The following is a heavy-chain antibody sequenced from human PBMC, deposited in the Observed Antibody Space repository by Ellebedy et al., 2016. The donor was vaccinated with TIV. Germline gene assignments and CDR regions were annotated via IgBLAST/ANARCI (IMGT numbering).Heavy chain of an antibody. V-gene: IGHV1-69*13. CDR1: GGTFSSYA. CDR2: IIPIFGTA. Sequence: SVKVSXXASGGTFSSYAISWVRQAPGQGLEWMGGIIPIFGTANYAQKFQGRVTITADESTSTAYMELSSLRSEDTAVYYCARGWIAVAGRAPGNWFNPWGQGTLVTVSS. CDR3: ARGWIAVAGRAPGNWFNP. J-gene: IGHJ5*02. D-gene: IGHD6-19*01.